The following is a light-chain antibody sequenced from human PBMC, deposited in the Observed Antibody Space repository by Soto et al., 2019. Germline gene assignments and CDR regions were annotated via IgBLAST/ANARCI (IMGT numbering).Light chain of an antibody. CDR2: LETSGSY. J-gene: IGLJ2*01. CDR3: ETWDINNHVV. V-gene: IGLV4-60*02. CDR1: SGHTTYI. Sequence: QPVLTQSSSASASLGSSVKLTCTLSSGHTTYIIAWHQQQPGKAPRYLMKLETSGSYNKGSGVPDRFSGSSSGADRYLTISNLQFEDEADYYCETWDINNHVVFGGGTKLTVL.